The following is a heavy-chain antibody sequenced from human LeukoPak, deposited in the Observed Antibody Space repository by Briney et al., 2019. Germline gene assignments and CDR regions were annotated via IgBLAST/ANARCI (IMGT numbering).Heavy chain of an antibody. D-gene: IGHD1-14*01. CDR3: ARTNTTFDD. CDR2: ISYSGST. CDR1: GGSISNYY. V-gene: IGHV4-59*01. J-gene: IGHJ4*02. Sequence: SETLSLTCTVSGGSISNYYWSWIRQPPGKGLEWIGYISYSGSTNYSPSLKGRVTISVETSKNHFSLNRTSVTPADRAVYYCARTNTTFDDWGQGTMVTVSS.